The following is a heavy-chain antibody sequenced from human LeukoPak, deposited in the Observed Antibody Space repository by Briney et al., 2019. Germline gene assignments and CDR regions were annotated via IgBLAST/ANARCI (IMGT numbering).Heavy chain of an antibody. J-gene: IGHJ4*02. Sequence: EVSLGLSCAASGFTFSSYWMHWVRQAPGKGLVWVSRINSDGSSTSYAESVKGRFTISRDNAKNTLYLQMNSLRAEDTAVYYCARGFRGHDYWGQGTLVTVSS. CDR3: ARGFRGHDY. D-gene: IGHD3/OR15-3a*01. V-gene: IGHV3-74*01. CDR1: GFTFSSYW. CDR2: INSDGSST.